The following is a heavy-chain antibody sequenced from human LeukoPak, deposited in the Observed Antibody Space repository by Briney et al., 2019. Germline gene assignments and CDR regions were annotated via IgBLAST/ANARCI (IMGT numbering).Heavy chain of an antibody. D-gene: IGHD4-17*01. J-gene: IGHJ5*02. CDR2: INPNSGGT. CDR1: GYTFIGYY. Sequence: GASVKVSCKASGYTFIGYYMHWVRQAPGQGLEWMGRINPNSGGTNYAQKFQGRVTMTRDTSISTAYMELSRLRSDDTAVYYCAIGTTVTTLGKKNWFDPWGQGTLVTVSS. V-gene: IGHV1-2*06. CDR3: AIGTTVTTLGKKNWFDP.